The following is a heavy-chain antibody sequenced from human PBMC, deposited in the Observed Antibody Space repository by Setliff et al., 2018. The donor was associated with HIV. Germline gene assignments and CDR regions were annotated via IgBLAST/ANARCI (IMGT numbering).Heavy chain of an antibody. J-gene: IGHJ1*01. CDR1: GGTFSSYP. Sequence: GASVKVSCKASGGTFSSYPVSWVRQAPGQGLEWIGGVIPIFGTADYAQKYRGRVTITADESTSTAYMELSSLRFEDTAIYYCARGADASGYFYREYFQHWGQGTLVTVSS. CDR2: VIPIFGTA. V-gene: IGHV1-69*13. D-gene: IGHD3-22*01. CDR3: ARGADASGYFYREYFQH.